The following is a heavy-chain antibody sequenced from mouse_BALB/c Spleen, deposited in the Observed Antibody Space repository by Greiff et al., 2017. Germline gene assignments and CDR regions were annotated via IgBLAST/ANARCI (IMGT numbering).Heavy chain of an antibody. CDR3: ARVGEGFDY. Sequence: VKLQESGAELVRPGTSVKVSCKASGYAFTNYLIEWVKQRPGQGLEWIGVINPGSGGTNYNEKFKGKATLTADKSSSTAYMQLSSLTSDDSAVYFCARVGEGFDYWGQGTTLTVSS. V-gene: IGHV1-54*01. CDR1: GYAFTNYL. CDR2: INPGSGGT. J-gene: IGHJ2*01.